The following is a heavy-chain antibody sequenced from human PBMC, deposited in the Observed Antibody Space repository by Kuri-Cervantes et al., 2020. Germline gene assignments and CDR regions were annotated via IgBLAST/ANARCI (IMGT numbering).Heavy chain of an antibody. CDR2: IKQDGSEK. CDR1: GFTFSSYW. D-gene: IGHD2-2*01. CDR3: AKDPWDQLPTLNRFDY. V-gene: IGHV3-7*01. J-gene: IGHJ4*02. Sequence: GESLKISCAASGFTFSSYWMSWVRQAPGKGLEWVANIKQDGSEKYYVDSVKGRFTISRDNAKNSLYLQMNSLRAEDTAVYYCAKDPWDQLPTLNRFDYWGQGTWSPSPQ.